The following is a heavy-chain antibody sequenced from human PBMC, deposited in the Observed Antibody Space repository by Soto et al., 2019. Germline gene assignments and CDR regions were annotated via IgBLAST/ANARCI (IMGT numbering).Heavy chain of an antibody. V-gene: IGHV1-8*01. D-gene: IGHD3-16*02. CDR3: ARGFEDYVWGSYRYLDY. CDR1: GYTFTSYD. Sequence: ASVKVSCKASGYTFTSYDINWVRQATGQGLEWTGWMNPNSGNTGYAQKFQGRVTMTRNTSISTAYMELSSLRSEDTAVYYCARGFEDYVWGSYRYLDYWGQGTLVTVS. J-gene: IGHJ4*02. CDR2: MNPNSGNT.